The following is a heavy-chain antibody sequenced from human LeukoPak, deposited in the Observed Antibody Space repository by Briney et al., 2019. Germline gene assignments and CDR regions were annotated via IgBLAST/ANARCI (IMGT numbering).Heavy chain of an antibody. CDR3: ARIDSDSSGWIREFDY. Sequence: SETLSLTCTVSGGSISSSSYYWGWIRQPPGKGLEWIGSIYYSGSTYYNPSLKSRVTISVDTSKNQFSLKLSSVTAADTAVYYCARIDSDSSGWIREFDYWGQGTLVTVSS. CDR2: IYYSGST. CDR1: GGSISSSSYY. J-gene: IGHJ4*02. D-gene: IGHD6-19*01. V-gene: IGHV4-39*07.